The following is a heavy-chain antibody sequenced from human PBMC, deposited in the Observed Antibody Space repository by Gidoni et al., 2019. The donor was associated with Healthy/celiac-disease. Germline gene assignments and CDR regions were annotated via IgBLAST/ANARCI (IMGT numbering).Heavy chain of an antibody. CDR3: AKEAYSSGWYRGGFDY. D-gene: IGHD6-19*01. CDR1: GFTFDDYA. J-gene: IGHJ4*02. CDR2: ISWNSGSI. Sequence: TASGFTFDDYAMHWVRQAPGKGLEWVSGISWNSGSIGYADSVKGRFTISRDNAKNSLYLQMNSLRAEGTALYYCAKEAYSSGWYRGGFDYWGQGTLVTVSS. V-gene: IGHV3-9*01.